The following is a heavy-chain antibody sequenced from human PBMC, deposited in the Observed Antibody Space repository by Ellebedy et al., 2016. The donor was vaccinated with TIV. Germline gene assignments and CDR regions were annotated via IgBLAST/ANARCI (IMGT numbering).Heavy chain of an antibody. V-gene: IGHV3-23*01. D-gene: IGHD3-10*01. CDR2: ISGSGGST. CDR1: GFTFSSYA. J-gene: IGHJ6*04. CDR3: AKDVLLWFGEFPNPGMDV. Sequence: GESLKISCAASGFTFSSYAMSWVRQAPGKGLEWVSAISGSGGSTYYADSVKGRFTISRDNSKNTLYLQMNGLRAEDTAVYYCAKDVLLWFGEFPNPGMDVWGKGTTVTVSS.